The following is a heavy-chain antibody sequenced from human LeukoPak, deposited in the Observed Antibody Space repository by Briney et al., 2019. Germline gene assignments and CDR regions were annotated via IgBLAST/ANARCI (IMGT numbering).Heavy chain of an antibody. Sequence: NPGRSLRLSCVASGFTFSSYNMNWVRQAPGKGLEWVSSISSSSIYIYYADSVKGRFTISRDNAKSSLSLQMNSLRAEDTAVYYCARGHSNYGDYFDYWGQGTLVTVSS. V-gene: IGHV3-21*01. CDR3: ARGHSNYGDYFDY. J-gene: IGHJ4*02. CDR1: GFTFSSYN. CDR2: ISSSSIYI. D-gene: IGHD4-11*01.